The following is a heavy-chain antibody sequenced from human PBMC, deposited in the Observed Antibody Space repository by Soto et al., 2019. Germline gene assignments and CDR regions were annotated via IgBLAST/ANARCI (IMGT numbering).Heavy chain of an antibody. V-gene: IGHV4-31*03. CDR3: ARGIYYDFWSGYPGYFDV. J-gene: IGHJ6*02. CDR1: GGSISSGGYY. CDR2: IYYSGST. Sequence: SETLSLTFTVSGGSISSGGYYWSWIRQHPGKGLEWIGYIYYSGSTYYNPSLKSRVTISVDTSKNQFSLKLSSVTAADTAVYYCARGIYYDFWSGYPGYFDVWGQGTTVTVSS. D-gene: IGHD3-3*01.